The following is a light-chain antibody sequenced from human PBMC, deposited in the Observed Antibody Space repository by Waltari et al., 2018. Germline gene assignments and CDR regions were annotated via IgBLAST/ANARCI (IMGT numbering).Light chain of an antibody. CDR3: SSYTSASTPV. CDR1: SNDVGGYNY. Sequence: QSALTQPASVSGSPGQSITISCTGTSNDVGGYNYVSWYQQHPGKAPKLMIYDVSNRPSGVSSRFSGSKSGNTASLTISGLQTEDEADYYCSSYTSASTPVFGGGTKLTVL. J-gene: IGLJ2*01. CDR2: DVS. V-gene: IGLV2-14*01.